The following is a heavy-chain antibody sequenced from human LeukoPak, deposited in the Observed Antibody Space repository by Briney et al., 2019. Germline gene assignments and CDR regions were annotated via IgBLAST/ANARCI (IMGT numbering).Heavy chain of an antibody. CDR3: ARGGDGVYYDILTGYSENWFDP. V-gene: IGHV3-21*01. Sequence: GGSLRLSCAASGFTFSSYGMHWVRQAPGKGLEWVSSISSSSSYIYYADSVKGRFTISRDNAKNSLYLQMNSLRAEDTAVYYCARGGDGVYYDILTGYSENWFDPWGQGTLVTVSS. CDR1: GFTFSSYG. CDR2: ISSSSSYI. J-gene: IGHJ5*02. D-gene: IGHD3-9*01.